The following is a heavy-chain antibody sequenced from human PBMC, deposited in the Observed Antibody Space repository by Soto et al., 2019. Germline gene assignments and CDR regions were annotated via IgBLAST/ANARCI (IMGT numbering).Heavy chain of an antibody. Sequence: SETLSLTCAVYGGSFSGYYWSWIRQPPGKGLEWIGEINHSGSTNYNPSLKRRVTISVDTSKNQFSLKLSSVTAADTAVYYCARVPLLRYFDWLLPFDYWGQGTLVTVSS. CDR1: GGSFSGYY. CDR3: ARVPLLRYFDWLLPFDY. CDR2: INHSGST. D-gene: IGHD3-9*01. J-gene: IGHJ4*02. V-gene: IGHV4-34*01.